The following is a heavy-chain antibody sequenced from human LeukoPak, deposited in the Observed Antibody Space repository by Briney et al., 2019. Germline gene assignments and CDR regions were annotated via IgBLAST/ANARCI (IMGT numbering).Heavy chain of an antibody. Sequence: GRSLRLSCAASGFTVSSNYMSWVRQAPGKGPEWVSAISHSGGTTYYADSVKGRFTITRDNSKNTLYLQMNSLRAEDTAVYYCAKANVRYCSGGSCFDAFDIWGQGTMVTVSS. CDR2: ISHSGGTT. J-gene: IGHJ3*02. D-gene: IGHD2-15*01. CDR1: GFTVSSNY. V-gene: IGHV3-23*01. CDR3: AKANVRYCSGGSCFDAFDI.